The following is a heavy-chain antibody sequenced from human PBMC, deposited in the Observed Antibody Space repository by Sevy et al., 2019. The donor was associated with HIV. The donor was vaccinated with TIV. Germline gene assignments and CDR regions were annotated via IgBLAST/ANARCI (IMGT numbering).Heavy chain of an antibody. CDR1: GGSISSGGYY. J-gene: IGHJ6*02. Sequence: SETLSLTCTVSGGSISSGGYYWSWIRQHPGKGLEWIGYIYYSGSTYYNPSLKSRVTISVDTSKNQFSLKLSSVTAADTAVYYCAREDRTGIVGATLYYYGMDVWGQGTTVTVSS. CDR3: AREDRTGIVGATLYYYGMDV. D-gene: IGHD1-26*01. CDR2: IYYSGST. V-gene: IGHV4-31*03.